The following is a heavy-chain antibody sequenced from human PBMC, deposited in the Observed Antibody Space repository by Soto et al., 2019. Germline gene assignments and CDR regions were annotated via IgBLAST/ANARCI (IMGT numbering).Heavy chain of an antibody. CDR3: ARPGYGSGSYYSPPYYYYYHGMDI. CDR1: WGTLSSYT. V-gene: IGHV1-69*02. J-gene: IGHJ6*02. Sequence: SVKVSSKASWGTLSSYTLGSLRNSPGQGLEWMGRIIPILGIANYAQKFQGRVTITADKSTSTAYMELSSLRSEDTAVYYCARPGYGSGSYYSPPYYYYYHGMDIWGQGTMVTV. D-gene: IGHD3-10*01. CDR2: IIPILGIA.